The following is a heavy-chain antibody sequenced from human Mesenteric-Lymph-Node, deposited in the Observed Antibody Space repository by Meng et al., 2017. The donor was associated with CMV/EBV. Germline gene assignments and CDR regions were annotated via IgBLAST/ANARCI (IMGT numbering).Heavy chain of an antibody. CDR3: ARHQRWLKSEGCFNY. D-gene: IGHD4-23*01. CDR1: GGYVSGYY. J-gene: IGHJ4*02. Sequence: QRQLQWVGARLLKPSETRSLSCAVCGGYVSGYYWSLIRQPPGKGLEWIGEINHSGSTNYNPSLKSRVTISVDTSKNQFSLKLSSVTAAYTAVYYCARHQRWLKSEGCFNYWGQRPLVTVSS. V-gene: IGHV4-34*01. CDR2: INHSGST.